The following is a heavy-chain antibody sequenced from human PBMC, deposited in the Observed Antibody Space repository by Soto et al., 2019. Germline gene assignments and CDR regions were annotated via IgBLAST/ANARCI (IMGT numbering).Heavy chain of an antibody. V-gene: IGHV4-34*01. J-gene: IGHJ1*01. CDR1: GGSFSGYY. D-gene: IGHD1-26*01. Sequence: SETLSLTCAVYGGSFSGYYWSWIRQPPGKGLEWIGEINHSGSTNYNPSLKSRVTISVDTSKNQFSLKLSSVTAADTAVYYCARGHGATNKGTNAEYFQHWGQGTLVTVSS. CDR3: ARGHGATNKGTNAEYFQH. CDR2: INHSGST.